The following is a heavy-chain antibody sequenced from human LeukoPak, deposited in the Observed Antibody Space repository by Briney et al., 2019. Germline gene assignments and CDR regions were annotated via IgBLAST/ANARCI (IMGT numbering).Heavy chain of an antibody. V-gene: IGHV3-48*02. J-gene: IGHJ4*02. CDR1: GFTFSSYS. Sequence: GGSLRLSCAASGFTFSSYSMNWVRQAPGKGLEWVSYISSRSSSIYYADSVKGRFTLSRDNAKNSLYLQMNSLRDEDTAVYYCARGDYGDRDLDYWGQGTLVTVSS. D-gene: IGHD4-17*01. CDR3: ARGDYGDRDLDY. CDR2: ISSRSSSI.